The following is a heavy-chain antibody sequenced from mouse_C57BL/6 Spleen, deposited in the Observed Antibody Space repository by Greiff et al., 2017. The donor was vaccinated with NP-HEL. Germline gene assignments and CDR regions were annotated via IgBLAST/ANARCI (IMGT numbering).Heavy chain of an antibody. V-gene: IGHV1-64*01. CDR3: ASGKGGSLYYFAS. CDR2: IHPNSGST. CDR1: GYTFTSYW. D-gene: IGHD1-1*02. J-gene: IGHJ2*01. Sequence: VQLQQPGAELVKPGASVKLSCKASGYTFTSYWMHWVKQRPGQGLEWIGMIHPNSGSTNSPYKGKSKATLTVDKSSSTAYMQLISLTSEVSPVYYCASGKGGSLYYFASLAPRTTLTVSS.